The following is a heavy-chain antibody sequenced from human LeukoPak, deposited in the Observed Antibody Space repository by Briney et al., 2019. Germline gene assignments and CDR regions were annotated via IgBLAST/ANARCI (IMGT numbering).Heavy chain of an antibody. J-gene: IGHJ3*02. CDR3: ARHGTYCSSTSCYSDAFDI. V-gene: IGHV4-39*01. CDR2: IYYSGST. CDR1: GGSISSSSYY. D-gene: IGHD2-2*01. Sequence: PSETLSLTCTVSGGSISSSSYYWGWIRQPPGKGLEWIVNIYYSGSTYYNPSLKSRVTISVDTSKNQFSLKLSSATAADTAVYYCARHGTYCSSTSCYSDAFDIWGQGTMVTVSS.